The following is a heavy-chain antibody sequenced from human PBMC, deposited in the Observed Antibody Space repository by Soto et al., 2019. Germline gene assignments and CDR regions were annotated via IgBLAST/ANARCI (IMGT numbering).Heavy chain of an antibody. CDR1: GFIFSNFG. J-gene: IGHJ4*02. CDR3: AKDLLVYSYDTSGSKDS. CDR2: ISSDEKIK. D-gene: IGHD3-22*01. V-gene: IGHV3-33*06. Sequence: GGSLRLSCVASGFIFSNFGMHWVRQAPGKGLEWVAVISSDEKIKQYADSVRGRFAISRDNSKNTLYLQMNSLRAEDTAIYYCAKDLLVYSYDTSGSKDSWGQGALVTVS.